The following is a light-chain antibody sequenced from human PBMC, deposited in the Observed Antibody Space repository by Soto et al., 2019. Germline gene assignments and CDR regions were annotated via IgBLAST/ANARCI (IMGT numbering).Light chain of an antibody. CDR1: RSDVGAYNY. CDR3: SSFTSRFTFV. V-gene: IGLV2-14*01. CDR2: EVT. J-gene: IGLJ1*01. Sequence: SVLTQPASVSGSPGQSIAISCTGTRSDVGAYNYVSWYQQHPGKAPKPMISEVTNRPSGLSDRFSGSKSGNTASLTISGLQAEDKADYYCSSFTSRFTFVFGTGTKVTV.